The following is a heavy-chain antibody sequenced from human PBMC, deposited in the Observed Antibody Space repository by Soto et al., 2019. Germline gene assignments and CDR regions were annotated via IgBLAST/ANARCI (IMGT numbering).Heavy chain of an antibody. Sequence: GGSLRLSCAASGFTFSSYAMSWVRQAPGKGLEWVSAISGSGGSTYYADSVKGRFTISRDNSKNTLYLQMNSLRAEDTAVYYCAQARVVPAAISGLYYYGMDVWGQGTTVTVSS. CDR1: GFTFSSYA. J-gene: IGHJ6*02. CDR3: AQARVVPAAISGLYYYGMDV. CDR2: ISGSGGST. D-gene: IGHD2-2*02. V-gene: IGHV3-23*01.